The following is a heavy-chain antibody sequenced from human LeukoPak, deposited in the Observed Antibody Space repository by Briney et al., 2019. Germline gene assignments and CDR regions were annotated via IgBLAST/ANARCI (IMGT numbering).Heavy chain of an antibody. CDR2: IPYDGSNK. CDR1: GFTFSSYG. Sequence: GGSLRLSCAASGFTFSSYGMHWVRQAPGKGLEWVAVIPYDGSNKYYADSVKGRFTISRDNSKNTLYLQMNSLRAEDTAVYYCARDRKAGYYDSSGYYFDYWGQGTLVTVSS. V-gene: IGHV3-30*19. CDR3: ARDRKAGYYDSSGYYFDY. J-gene: IGHJ4*02. D-gene: IGHD3-22*01.